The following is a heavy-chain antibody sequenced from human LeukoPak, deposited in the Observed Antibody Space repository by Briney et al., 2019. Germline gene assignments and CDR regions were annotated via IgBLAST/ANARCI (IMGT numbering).Heavy chain of an antibody. CDR1: GFTLSSYW. Sequence: GGSLRLSCAVSGFTLSSYWMSWVRQTPGKGLEWVANINQDGSEKQYVDSVKGRFTISRDNAKNSLFLQMDSLRVGDTAVYYCAKGRWTISDAFDIWGQGTMVTVSS. J-gene: IGHJ3*02. D-gene: IGHD3-9*01. V-gene: IGHV3-7*01. CDR2: INQDGSEK. CDR3: AKGRWTISDAFDI.